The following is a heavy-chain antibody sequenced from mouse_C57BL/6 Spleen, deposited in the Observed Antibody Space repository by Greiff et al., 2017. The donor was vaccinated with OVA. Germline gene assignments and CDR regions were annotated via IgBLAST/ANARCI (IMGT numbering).Heavy chain of an antibody. CDR1: GCAFTNYL. CDR2: INPGSGGT. V-gene: IGHV1-54*01. Sequence: VQLQQSGAELVRPGTSVKVSCKASGCAFTNYLIEWVKQRPGQGLEWIGVINPGSGGTNYNEKFKGKATLTADKSSSTAYMQLSSLTSEDSAVYFCARGDDYAFAYWGQGTLVTVSA. J-gene: IGHJ3*01. CDR3: ARGDDYAFAY. D-gene: IGHD2-4*01.